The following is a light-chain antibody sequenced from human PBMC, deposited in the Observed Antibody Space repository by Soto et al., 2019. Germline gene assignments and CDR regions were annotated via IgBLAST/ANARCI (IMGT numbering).Light chain of an antibody. CDR1: QSVSSK. Sequence: EIVMTQSPATLSVSPGERATLSCRASQSVSSKLAWYQQKPGQAPRLLIYGASNRATGIPARFSGSGSGTDFTLTISSLEPEDFAVYYCQQRSNWLWTFGQGTKVDIK. CDR2: GAS. V-gene: IGKV3-11*01. CDR3: QQRSNWLWT. J-gene: IGKJ1*01.